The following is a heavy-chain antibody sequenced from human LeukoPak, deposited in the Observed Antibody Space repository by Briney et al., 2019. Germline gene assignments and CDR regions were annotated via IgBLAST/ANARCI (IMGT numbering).Heavy chain of an antibody. CDR1: GGSISSGDYY. D-gene: IGHD3-22*01. V-gene: IGHV4-30-4*01. J-gene: IGHJ4*02. CDR2: ISYSGST. Sequence: KTSETLSLTCTVSGGSISSGDYYWTWIRQPPGKGLEWIVYISYSGSTYYNPYLKRPITISLDTSKNQFSLKLSSVTAADTAVYYSARTLDSSGYYYDYWGQGTLVTVSS. CDR3: ARTLDSSGYYYDY.